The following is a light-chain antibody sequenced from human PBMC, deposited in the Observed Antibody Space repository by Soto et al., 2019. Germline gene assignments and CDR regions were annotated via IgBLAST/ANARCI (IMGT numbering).Light chain of an antibody. CDR3: SAYTVSRTYV. CDR2: NVY. CDR1: KNDIGVYDF. Sequence: QSVLTQPPSASGSPGQSVTISCTGTKNDIGVYDFVSWYQHHPGKAPKLMIYNVYDRPSGISYRFSGSKSGNTASLTISGLQGEDEADYYCSAYTVSRTYVFGTGTKVTVL. V-gene: IGLV2-14*01. J-gene: IGLJ1*01.